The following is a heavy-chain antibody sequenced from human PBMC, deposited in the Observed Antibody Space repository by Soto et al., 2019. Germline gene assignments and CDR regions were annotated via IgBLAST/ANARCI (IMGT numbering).Heavy chain of an antibody. CDR3: ARGARITMVRGVKRDYYYGMDV. D-gene: IGHD3-10*01. V-gene: IGHV4-34*01. J-gene: IGHJ6*02. Sequence: ETLSLTCAVYGGSFSGYYWSWIRQPPGKGLEWIGEINHSGSTNYNPSLKSRVTISVDTSKNQFSLKLSSVTAADTAVYYCARGARITMVRGVKRDYYYGMDVWGQGTTV. CDR2: INHSGST. CDR1: GGSFSGYY.